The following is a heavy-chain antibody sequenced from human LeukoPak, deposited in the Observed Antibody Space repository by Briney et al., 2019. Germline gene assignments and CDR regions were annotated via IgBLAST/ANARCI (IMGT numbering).Heavy chain of an antibody. CDR2: IYHSGST. Sequence: SETLSLTCTVSDYSISTDYYWGWIRQPPGKGLEWIGSIYHSGSTYYSPSLKSRVTMSVDTSKNQFSLKLSSVTAADTAIYYCAAMTTVTMYSYFFDSWGQGTLLTVSS. CDR1: DYSISTDYY. J-gene: IGHJ4*02. CDR3: AAMTTVTMYSYFFDS. D-gene: IGHD4-17*01. V-gene: IGHV4-38-2*02.